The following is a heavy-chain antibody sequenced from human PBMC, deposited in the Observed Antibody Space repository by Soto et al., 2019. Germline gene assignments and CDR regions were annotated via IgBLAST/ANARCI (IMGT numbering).Heavy chain of an antibody. J-gene: IGHJ6*03. Sequence: SETLSLTCTVSGGSISSSSYYWGWIRQPPGKGLEWIGSIYYSGSTYYNPSLKSRVTISVDTSKNQFSLKLSSVTAADTAVYYCARQWDIVGPYYYYYYYMDVWGKGTTVTVSS. V-gene: IGHV4-39*01. D-gene: IGHD5-12*01. CDR3: ARQWDIVGPYYYYYYYMDV. CDR1: GGSISSSSYY. CDR2: IYYSGST.